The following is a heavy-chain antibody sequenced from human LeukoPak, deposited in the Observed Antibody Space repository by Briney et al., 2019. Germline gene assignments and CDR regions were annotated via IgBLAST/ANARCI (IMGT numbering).Heavy chain of an antibody. CDR3: ARGRIWGIYYFDY. D-gene: IGHD7-27*01. J-gene: IGHJ4*02. V-gene: IGHV4-34*01. Sequence: SETLSFTCAVYGGSFSGYYWSWIRQPPGKGLEWIGEINHSGSTNYNPSLKSRVTISVDTSKNQFSLKLSSVTAADTAVNYCARGRIWGIYYFDYWGQGTLVTVSS. CDR1: GGSFSGYY. CDR2: INHSGST.